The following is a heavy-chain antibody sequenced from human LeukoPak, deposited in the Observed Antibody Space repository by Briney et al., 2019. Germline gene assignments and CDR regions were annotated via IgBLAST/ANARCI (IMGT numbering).Heavy chain of an antibody. V-gene: IGHV3-13*01. CDR2: LGTNGDT. Sequence: PGGSLRLSCVASGFPFSNYDMYWVRQAAGRGLEWVSALGTNGDTYYLGSVRGRFTISRGNGKNSLYLQMNSLRVDDTAVYYCAREWRGIASHYHGMDVWGQGTTVTVSS. D-gene: IGHD6-6*01. CDR3: AREWRGIASHYHGMDV. J-gene: IGHJ6*02. CDR1: GFPFSNYD.